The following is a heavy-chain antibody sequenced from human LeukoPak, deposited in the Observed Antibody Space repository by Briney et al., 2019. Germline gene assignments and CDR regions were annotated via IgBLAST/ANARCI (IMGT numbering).Heavy chain of an antibody. V-gene: IGHV3-30*03. CDR1: GFTFTSYS. D-gene: IGHD3-10*01. J-gene: IGHJ4*02. CDR3: AREGYYGSGSPPSLYFDY. Sequence: GGSLRLSCAASGFTFTSYSMNWVRQAPGKGLEWVAVTSSDLNVKLYADSVKGRFTISRDNSRSTLYLQMNSLRPEDTAIYYCAREGYYGSGSPPSLYFDYWGQGTLVTVSS. CDR2: TSSDLNVK.